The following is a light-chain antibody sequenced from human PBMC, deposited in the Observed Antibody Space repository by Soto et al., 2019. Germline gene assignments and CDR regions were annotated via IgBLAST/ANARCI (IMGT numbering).Light chain of an antibody. Sequence: EIVMTQSPATLSVSPGERATLSCRASESVASNLAWYQQKPGQTPRLLIFGASTRATGSPARFSGSGSGTEFTLTITSLQSEDFAVYYCQQYNTWPQSFGPGTKVDV. V-gene: IGKV3-15*01. CDR1: ESVASN. J-gene: IGKJ3*01. CDR3: QQYNTWPQS. CDR2: GAS.